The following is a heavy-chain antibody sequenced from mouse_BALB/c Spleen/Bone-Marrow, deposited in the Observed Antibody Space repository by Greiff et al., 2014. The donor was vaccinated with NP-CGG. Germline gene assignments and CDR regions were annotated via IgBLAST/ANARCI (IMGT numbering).Heavy chain of an antibody. CDR3: ARWVPYWEFAY. D-gene: IGHD4-1*01. Sequence: QVQLQQSGAELMKPGASVKISCKATGYTFSSYWIEWVKQRPGHGLEWIGEISPGSGSTNYNEKFKGKATFTADTSSNTAYMQLSSLTSEDSAVYYCARWVPYWEFAYWGQGTLVTVSA. CDR1: GYTFSSYW. J-gene: IGHJ3*01. CDR2: ISPGSGST. V-gene: IGHV1-9*01.